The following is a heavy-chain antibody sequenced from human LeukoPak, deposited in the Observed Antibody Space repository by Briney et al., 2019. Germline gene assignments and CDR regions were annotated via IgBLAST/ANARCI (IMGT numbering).Heavy chain of an antibody. CDR1: GFTVSSNY. CDR2: IYSGGST. J-gene: IGHJ4*02. D-gene: IGHD1-26*01. Sequence: GGSLRLSCAASGFTVSSNYMSWVRQAPGKGLEWVSAIYSGGSTYYADSVKGRFTISRDNSKNTLYLQMNSLRAEDTAVYYCVIRYSGTWGQGTLVTVSS. V-gene: IGHV3-53*01. CDR3: VIRYSGT.